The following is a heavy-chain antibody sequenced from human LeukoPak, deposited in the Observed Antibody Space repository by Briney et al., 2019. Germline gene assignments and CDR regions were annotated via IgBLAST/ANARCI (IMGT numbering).Heavy chain of an antibody. V-gene: IGHV3-30*03. J-gene: IGHJ4*02. CDR3: ARGRPHGNDY. D-gene: IGHD4-23*01. CDR1: GFTFSSYG. CDR2: ISYDGSNK. Sequence: GGSLRLSCAASGFTFSSYGMHWVRQAPGKGLEWVSVISYDGSNKYYADSVKGRFTISRDNSKNTLYLQMNSLRAEDTAVYYCARGRPHGNDYWGQGTLVTVSS.